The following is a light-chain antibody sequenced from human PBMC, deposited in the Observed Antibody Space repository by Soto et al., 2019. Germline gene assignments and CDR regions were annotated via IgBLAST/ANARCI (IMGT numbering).Light chain of an antibody. V-gene: IGLV6-57*04. J-gene: IGLJ2*01. Sequence: NFMLTQPHSVSESPGKTVTISCTRSSGSIASNYVQWYQQRPGSAPTTVIYEDNQRPSCVPDRFSGSIDSSSNSASLTISGLKTEDEADYYCQSYDSSNPVVFGGGTKLTVL. CDR2: EDN. CDR1: SGSIASNY. CDR3: QSYDSSNPVV.